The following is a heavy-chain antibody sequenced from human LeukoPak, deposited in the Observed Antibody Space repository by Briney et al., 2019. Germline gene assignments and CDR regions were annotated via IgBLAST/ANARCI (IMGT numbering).Heavy chain of an antibody. D-gene: IGHD1-26*01. Sequence: PSETLSLTCAVYGGSFSGHYWSWIRQPPGKGLEWIGEINHSGSTNYNPSLKSRVTISVDTSKNRFSLKLSSVTAADTAVYYCARGYSGRIEGGGNWFDPWGQGTLVTVSS. J-gene: IGHJ5*02. CDR3: ARGYSGRIEGGGNWFDP. V-gene: IGHV4-34*01. CDR1: GGSFSGHY. CDR2: INHSGST.